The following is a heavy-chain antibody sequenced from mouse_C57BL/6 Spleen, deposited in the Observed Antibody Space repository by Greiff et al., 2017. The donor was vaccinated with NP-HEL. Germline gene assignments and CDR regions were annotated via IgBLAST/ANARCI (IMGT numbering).Heavy chain of an antibody. CDR1: GFTFSSYT. CDR2: ISGGGGNT. Sequence: EVKLVESGGGLVKPGGSLKLSCAASGFTFSSYTMSWVRQTPEKRLEWVATISGGGGNTYYPDSVKGRFTISRDNAKNTLYLQMSSLRSEDTALYYCARQGRSGSRGAMDYWGQGTSVTVSS. D-gene: IGHD1-1*01. CDR3: ARQGRSGSRGAMDY. V-gene: IGHV5-9*01. J-gene: IGHJ4*01.